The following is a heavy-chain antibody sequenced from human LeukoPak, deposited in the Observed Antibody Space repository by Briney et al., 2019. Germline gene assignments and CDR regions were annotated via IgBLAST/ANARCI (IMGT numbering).Heavy chain of an antibody. V-gene: IGHV1-2*02. CDR1: GYTFTGYY. J-gene: IGHJ3*02. CDR2: INPNSGGT. Sequence: ASVKVSCKASGYTFTGYYMHWVRQAPGQGPEWMGWINPNSGGTNYAQKFQGRVTMTRDTSISTAYMELSRLRSDDTAVYYCASASGYSYGFAFDIWGQGTMVTVSS. CDR3: ASASGYSYGFAFDI. D-gene: IGHD5-18*01.